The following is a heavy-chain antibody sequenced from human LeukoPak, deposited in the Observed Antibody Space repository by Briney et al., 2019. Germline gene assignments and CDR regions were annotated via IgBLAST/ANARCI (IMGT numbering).Heavy chain of an antibody. J-gene: IGHJ4*02. CDR3: ARAGRGFTYGYSDS. CDR2: ISPSGSTI. D-gene: IGHD2-8*01. V-gene: IGHV3-11*01. CDR1: GSSFSDYY. Sequence: SGGSLRLSCEASGSSFSDYYMTWIRQAPGKGLEWVSYISPSGSTIRNADSVKGRFTISRDNTRNSLYLQMSSLRADDTAVYYCARAGRGFTYGYSDSWGQGTLVTVSS.